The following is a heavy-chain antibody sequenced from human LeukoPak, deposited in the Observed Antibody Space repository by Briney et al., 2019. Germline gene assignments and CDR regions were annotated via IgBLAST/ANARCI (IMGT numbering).Heavy chain of an antibody. V-gene: IGHV3-23*01. D-gene: IGHD4-17*01. CDR2: IRGGGGSA. CDR3: ARDPNGDYIGAFDM. Sequence: GGSLRLSCTASGFTFSAYAMMWVRQAPGKRPEWVSAIRGGGGSAFYADSVKGRFTISRDNSKYTLFLQMNSLRAEDTAVYYCARDPNGDYIGAFDMWGPGTMGTVSS. J-gene: IGHJ3*02. CDR1: GFTFSAYA.